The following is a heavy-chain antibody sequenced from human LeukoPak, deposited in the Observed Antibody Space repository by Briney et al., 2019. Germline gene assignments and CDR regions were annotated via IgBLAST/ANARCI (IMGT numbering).Heavy chain of an antibody. Sequence: SETLSLTCTVSGGSISSSSYYWGWIRQPPGTGLEWIGSIYYSGSTNYNPSLKSRVTISVDTSKNQFSLKLSSVTAADTAVYYCARVKAMAGYFFDYWGQGTLVTVSS. J-gene: IGHJ4*02. V-gene: IGHV4-39*07. CDR3: ARVKAMAGYFFDY. CDR2: IYYSGST. CDR1: GGSISSSSYY. D-gene: IGHD6-19*01.